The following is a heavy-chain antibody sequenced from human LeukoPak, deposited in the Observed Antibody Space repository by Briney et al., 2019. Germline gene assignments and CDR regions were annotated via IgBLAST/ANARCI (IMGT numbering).Heavy chain of an antibody. Sequence: GGSLRLSCAASGFTFSSYSMNWVRQAPGKGLEWVSSISSSSSYIYYADSVKGRFTISRDNAKNSLYLQMNSLRAEDTAVYYCARTGVVVPAAIVDYWGQGTLVTVSS. CDR3: ARTGVVVPAAIVDY. D-gene: IGHD2-2*02. CDR1: GFTFSSYS. V-gene: IGHV3-21*01. CDR2: ISSSSSYI. J-gene: IGHJ4*02.